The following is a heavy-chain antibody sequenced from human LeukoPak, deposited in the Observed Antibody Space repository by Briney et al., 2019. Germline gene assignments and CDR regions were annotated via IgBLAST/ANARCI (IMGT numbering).Heavy chain of an antibody. Sequence: PGGSLRLSCAASGFTFSSYSMNWVRQAPGKGLEWVSYVSSSSSFIYYADSVKGRFTISRDNAKNSLYLQMNSLRAEDTAVYFCERDSGLHHYGDSFDYWGQGTLVTVSS. CDR1: GFTFSSYS. CDR2: VSSSSSFI. V-gene: IGHV3-48*01. D-gene: IGHD4-17*01. J-gene: IGHJ4*02. CDR3: ERDSGLHHYGDSFDY.